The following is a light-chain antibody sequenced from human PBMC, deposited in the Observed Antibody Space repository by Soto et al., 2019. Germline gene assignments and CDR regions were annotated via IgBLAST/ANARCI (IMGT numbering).Light chain of an antibody. Sequence: QSVLTQPPSASGSFGQSVTISCTGTSSDVGGYNYVSWYQQHPGKAPKLMIYEVSERPSGVPDRFSGSKSGNTASLTASGLQADDEADYYCSSYSGTNYHYVFGTGTKLTVL. J-gene: IGLJ1*01. CDR3: SSYSGTNYHYV. CDR2: EVS. V-gene: IGLV2-8*01. CDR1: SSDVGGYNY.